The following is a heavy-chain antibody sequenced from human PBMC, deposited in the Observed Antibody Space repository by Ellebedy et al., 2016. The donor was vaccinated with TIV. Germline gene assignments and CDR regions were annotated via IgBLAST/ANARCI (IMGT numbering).Heavy chain of an antibody. CDR3: ARDSGYSTGWYPGY. Sequence: PGGSLRLSCAASGFTFSTHAMHWVRQAPGKGLEWVAVISYDGSAKYYADSVKGRFTISRDISKNTLYLQMSSLRAEDTAAYYCARDSGYSTGWYPGYWGQGTLVTVSS. J-gene: IGHJ4*02. D-gene: IGHD6-19*01. CDR2: ISYDGSAK. CDR1: GFTFSTHA. V-gene: IGHV3-30-3*01.